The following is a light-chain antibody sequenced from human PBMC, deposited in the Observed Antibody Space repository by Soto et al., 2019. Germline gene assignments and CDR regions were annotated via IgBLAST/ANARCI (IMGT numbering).Light chain of an antibody. CDR3: METLKVPHT. CDR2: LGS. Sequence: DIVMTQSPLSLSVTPGEPASISCRSSESLLYRNGYNYLDWYLQKPGQSPQLLIYLGSNRASGVPDRFSGSVSGTDFTLKISRVEAEYVVVYYCMETLKVPHTFGQGTKLEIK. CDR1: ESLLYRNGYNY. J-gene: IGKJ2*01. V-gene: IGKV2-28*01.